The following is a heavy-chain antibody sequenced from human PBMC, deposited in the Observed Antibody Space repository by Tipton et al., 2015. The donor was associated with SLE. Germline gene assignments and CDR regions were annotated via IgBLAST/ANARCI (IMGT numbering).Heavy chain of an antibody. D-gene: IGHD3-10*01. CDR1: GYTLTELS. J-gene: IGHJ4*02. CDR3: ATDLLSMGQGVSDY. V-gene: IGHV1-24*01. CDR2: FDPEENEA. Sequence: QLVQSGPEVKKPGASVKVSCKVSGYTLTELSMRWVRQAPGKGLEWVGGFDPEENEAIYAQQFQGRVTVTADTSADTFYMDLSSLRSEDTAAYYCATDLLSMGQGVSDYWGQGTLVTVSS.